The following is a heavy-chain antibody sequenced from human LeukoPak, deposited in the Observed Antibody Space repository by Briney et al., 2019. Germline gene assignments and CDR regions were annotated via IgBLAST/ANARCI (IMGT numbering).Heavy chain of an antibody. CDR1: GGSISSYY. CDR3: ARFFYYDSSGYYFDY. CDR2: IYYSGST. J-gene: IGHJ4*02. V-gene: IGHV4-59*01. D-gene: IGHD3-22*01. Sequence: SETLSLTCTVSGGSISSYYWSWIRQPPGKGLEWIGYIYYSGSTNYNPSLKSRVTISVDTSKNQFSLKLSSVTAADTAVYYCARFFYYDSSGYYFDYWGQGTLVTVSS.